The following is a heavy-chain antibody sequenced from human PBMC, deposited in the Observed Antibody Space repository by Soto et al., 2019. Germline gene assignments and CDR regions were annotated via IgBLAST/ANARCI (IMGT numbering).Heavy chain of an antibody. CDR2: IWYDGSNK. CDR3: ARDAAPYYYDSSGYSLDY. J-gene: IGHJ4*02. CDR1: GFTFSSYG. V-gene: IGHV3-33*01. Sequence: QVQLVESGGGVVQPGRSLRLSCAASGFTFSSYGMHWVRQAPGKGLEWVAVIWYDGSNKYYADSVKGRFTISRDNSKNPXXLQMNSMRAEDTAVYYCARDAAPYYYDSSGYSLDYWGQGTLVTVSS. D-gene: IGHD3-22*01.